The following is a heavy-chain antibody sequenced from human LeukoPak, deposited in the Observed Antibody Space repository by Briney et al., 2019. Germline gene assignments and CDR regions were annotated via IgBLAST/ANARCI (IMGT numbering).Heavy chain of an antibody. Sequence: SETLSLTCAVYDGSFSGYYWSWIRQPPGKGLEWIGEINHSGSTNYNPSLKSRVTISVDTSKNQFSLKLSSVTAADTAVYYCAKDRDKVELYNWFDPWGQGTLVTVSS. CDR2: INHSGST. CDR3: AKDRDKVELYNWFDP. J-gene: IGHJ5*02. V-gene: IGHV4-34*01. D-gene: IGHD5-12*01. CDR1: DGSFSGYY.